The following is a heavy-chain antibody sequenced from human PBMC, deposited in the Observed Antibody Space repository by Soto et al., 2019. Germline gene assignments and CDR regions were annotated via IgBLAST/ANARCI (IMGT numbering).Heavy chain of an antibody. CDR1: GFTFSTYA. CDR3: AKFHGSGTYYNFPDY. CDR2: ISDSGGST. D-gene: IGHD3-10*01. Sequence: GGSLRLSCAASGFTFSTYAMTWVRQAPGKGLEWVSTISDSGGSTYYAASVKGRFTISRDNSKNTLYLLMNSLSAEDTALYYCAKFHGSGTYYNFPDYWGQGTLVTVSS. V-gene: IGHV3-23*01. J-gene: IGHJ4*02.